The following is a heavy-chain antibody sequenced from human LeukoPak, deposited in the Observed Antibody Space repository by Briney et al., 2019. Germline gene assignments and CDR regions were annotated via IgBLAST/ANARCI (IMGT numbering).Heavy chain of an antibody. D-gene: IGHD5-24*01. CDR2: IYQSGST. J-gene: IGHJ2*01. V-gene: IGHV4-30-2*01. CDR1: GGSISSGGYS. CDR3: ARDTTYNSYWYFDR. Sequence: SQTLSLTCGVSGGSISSGGYSWSWIRQPPGKGLEWIGYIYQSGSTYYNPSLKSRVTMSVDRSENQFSLKLTSVTAADTAMYYCARDTTYNSYWYFDRWGRGTLVTVSS.